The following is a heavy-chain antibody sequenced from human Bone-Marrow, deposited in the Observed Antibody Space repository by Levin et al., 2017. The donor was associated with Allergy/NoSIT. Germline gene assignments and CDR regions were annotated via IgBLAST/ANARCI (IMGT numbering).Heavy chain of an antibody. CDR3: ATCVPGFRELIDGYGV. D-gene: IGHD3-10*01. V-gene: IGHV1-69*06. J-gene: IGHJ3*01. Sequence: KISCKPSEGTFSTSGISWVRQAPGQGLEWMGGIVSNLRTAEYAQKFQGRVTVSADTSTNTAYMELRSLRSDDTAVYFCATCVPGFRELIDGYGVWGQERMVSVSS. CDR2: IVSNLRTA. CDR1: EGTFSTSG.